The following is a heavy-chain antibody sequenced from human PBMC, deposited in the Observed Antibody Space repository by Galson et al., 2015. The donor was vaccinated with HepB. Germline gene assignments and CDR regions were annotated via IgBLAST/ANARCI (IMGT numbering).Heavy chain of an antibody. CDR1: GFTFSNFG. CDR3: AKDGGNIVVVVAPSSHMDV. Sequence: SLRLSCAASGFTFSNFGIHWVRQAPGKGLEWVAFIRNEGSKKEYADFVKGRFTISRDNSRNMLYLQLNSLRVEDTGVYYCAKDGGNIVVVVAPSSHMDVWGQGTTVTVFS. D-gene: IGHD2-15*01. CDR2: IRNEGSKK. V-gene: IGHV3-30*02. J-gene: IGHJ6*02.